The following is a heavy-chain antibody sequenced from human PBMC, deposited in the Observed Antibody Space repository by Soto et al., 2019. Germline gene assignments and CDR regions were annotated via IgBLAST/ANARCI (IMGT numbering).Heavy chain of an antibody. Sequence: QVQLVQSGAEVKKPGASVKVSCKASGYTFTSYYMHWVRQAPGQGLEWMGIINPSGGSTSYAQKFQGRVTMTRDTSTSTVYLELSSLRSEDTAVYYCARAFHPGAAAGIFDYYYYGMDVWGQGTTVTVSS. V-gene: IGHV1-46*01. CDR1: GYTFTSYY. J-gene: IGHJ6*02. D-gene: IGHD6-13*01. CDR3: ARAFHPGAAAGIFDYYYYGMDV. CDR2: INPSGGST.